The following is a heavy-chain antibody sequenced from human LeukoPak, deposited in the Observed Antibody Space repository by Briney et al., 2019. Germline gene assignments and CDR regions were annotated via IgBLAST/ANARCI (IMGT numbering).Heavy chain of an antibody. D-gene: IGHD3-3*01. CDR2: IYYSGNT. CDR3: ARRSEDWYFDL. V-gene: IGHV4-59*08. J-gene: IGHJ2*01. Sequence: SETLSLTCTVSGGSISSYYWSWLRQPPGKGLEWIGHIYYSGNTNYNPSLKSRVTISVDTSKNQFSLKLNSVTAADTAVYYCARRSEDWYFDLWGRGTLVTLSS. CDR1: GGSISSYY.